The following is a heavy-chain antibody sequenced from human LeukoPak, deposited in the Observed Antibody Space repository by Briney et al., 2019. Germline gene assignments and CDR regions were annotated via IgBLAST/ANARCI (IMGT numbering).Heavy chain of an antibody. Sequence: GGSLRLSCAASGFTFSSYEMNWVRQAPGKGLEWVSYISSSGSTIYYADSVKGRFTISRDNAKNSLYLQMNSLRAEDTAVYYCARPLTFGGVIGFHYWGQGTLVTVSS. CDR1: GFTFSSYE. D-gene: IGHD3-16*02. CDR2: ISSSGSTI. V-gene: IGHV3-48*03. J-gene: IGHJ4*02. CDR3: ARPLTFGGVIGFHY.